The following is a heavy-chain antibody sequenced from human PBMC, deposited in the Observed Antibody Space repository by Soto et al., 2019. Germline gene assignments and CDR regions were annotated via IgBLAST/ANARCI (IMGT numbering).Heavy chain of an antibody. Sequence: GGAVRLSCGASGFTFSSYGMHWIRQAPGKGLEWVAVIWYDGSNKYYVDSVKGRFTISRDNSKNTLYLQMNSLRAEDTAVYYCARDPTIDYGDPYGMDVWGQGTTVTVSS. V-gene: IGHV3-33*01. CDR3: ARDPTIDYGDPYGMDV. CDR2: IWYDGSNK. CDR1: GFTFSSYG. D-gene: IGHD4-17*01. J-gene: IGHJ6*02.